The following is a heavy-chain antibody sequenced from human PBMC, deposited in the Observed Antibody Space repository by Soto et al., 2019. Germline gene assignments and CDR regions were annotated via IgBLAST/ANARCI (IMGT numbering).Heavy chain of an antibody. J-gene: IGHJ4*02. V-gene: IGHV3-74*01. CDR1: GFLFNTYW. Sequence: EVQLVESGGGLVQPGGSLRLSCAASGFLFNTYWMFWVRQAPRKGLLWVSRIKSDESSTNYADSVKGRFTISRDNAKNTLYLQMTSLRAEDTAVYYCAIGGGDYNYLDYWGQGILVTVSS. CDR2: IKSDESST. CDR3: AIGGGDYNYLDY. D-gene: IGHD3-9*01.